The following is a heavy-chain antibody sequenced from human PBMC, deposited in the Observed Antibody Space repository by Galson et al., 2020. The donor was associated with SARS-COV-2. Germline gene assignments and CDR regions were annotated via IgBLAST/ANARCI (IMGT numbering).Heavy chain of an antibody. J-gene: IGHJ6*02. CDR3: ARGLYYDILTGREYYYYGMDV. CDR1: GYTFTSYG. CDR2: ISAYNGNT. V-gene: IGHV1-18*04. Sequence: ASVKVSCKASGYTFTSYGISWVRQAPGQGLEWMGWISAYNGNTNYAQKLQGRVTMTTDTSTSTAYMELRSLRSDDTAVYYCARGLYYDILTGREYYYYGMDVWGQGTTVTVSS. D-gene: IGHD3-9*01.